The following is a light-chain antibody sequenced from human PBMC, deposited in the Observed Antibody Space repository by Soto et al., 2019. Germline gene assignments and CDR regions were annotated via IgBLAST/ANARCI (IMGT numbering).Light chain of an antibody. CDR3: QQHNYWPS. CDR1: QSVSSN. CDR2: GAS. Sequence: EIVMTQSPATLSVSPGERATLSCRASQSVSSNLSWYQQKPGQAPRLLLYGASTRATGIPGMCSGSGSGTDFTLTISSLQYEDFADYCCQQHNYWPSFGQGTKLEIK. J-gene: IGKJ2*01. V-gene: IGKV3-15*01.